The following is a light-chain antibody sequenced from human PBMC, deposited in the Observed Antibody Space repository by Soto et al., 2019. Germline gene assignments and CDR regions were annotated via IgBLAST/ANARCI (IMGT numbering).Light chain of an antibody. V-gene: IGLV2-14*03. J-gene: IGLJ1*01. CDR3: SSYTTSNTRQIV. Sequence: QSVLTQPASVSGSPGRSITISCTGTSSDVGGYSYVSWYQHHPGKAPKLIIYDVTNRPSGVSNPFSGSKSGNTASLTISGLQPEDEADYYCSSYTTSNTRQIVFGTGTKVTVL. CDR2: DVT. CDR1: SSDVGGYSY.